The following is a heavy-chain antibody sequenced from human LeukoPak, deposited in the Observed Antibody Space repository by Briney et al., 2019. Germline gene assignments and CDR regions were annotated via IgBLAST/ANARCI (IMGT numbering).Heavy chain of an antibody. CDR2: ISGSGGST. V-gene: IGHV3-23*01. J-gene: IGHJ3*02. D-gene: IGHD3-22*01. CDR1: GFTFSSYA. Sequence: GGSLRLSCAASGFTFSSYAMRWVRQAPGKGLEWVSAISGSGGSTYYADSVKGRFTISRDNSKNTLYLQMNSLRAEDTAVYYCAKDHYYDSSGYYPDAFDIWGQGTMVTVSS. CDR3: AKDHYYDSSGYYPDAFDI.